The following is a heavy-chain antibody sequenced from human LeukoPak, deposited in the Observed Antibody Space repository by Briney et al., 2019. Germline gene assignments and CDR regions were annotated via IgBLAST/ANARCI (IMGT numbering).Heavy chain of an antibody. Sequence: GRSLRLSCAASGFIFSTYTMHWVRQAPGKGLEWVAIISHDGDNNYYADSVKGRFTISRDNSKNTLYLQMNSLRAEDSAVYYCARGGFRTYSYGMDVWGQGTTVTVSS. J-gene: IGHJ6*02. V-gene: IGHV3-30-3*01. D-gene: IGHD3-10*01. CDR2: ISHDGDNN. CDR3: ARGGFRTYSYGMDV. CDR1: GFIFSTYT.